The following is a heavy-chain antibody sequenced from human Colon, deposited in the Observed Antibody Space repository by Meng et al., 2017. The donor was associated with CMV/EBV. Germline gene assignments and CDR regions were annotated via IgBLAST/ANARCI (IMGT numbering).Heavy chain of an antibody. CDR1: GGFSSSRSSY. D-gene: IGHD4-23*01. CDR2: LYSGGRT. J-gene: IGHJ4*02. CDR3: ARGRPGGFLYYFDY. Sequence: SETLSLTCTVSGGFSSSRSSYWGWIRQPPGRGLEWIGTLYSGGRTFHNPSLKSRVTMSLDTSTDQFSLKLSSVTAADTAVYYCARGRPGGFLYYFDYWGQGALVTVSS. V-gene: IGHV4-39*07.